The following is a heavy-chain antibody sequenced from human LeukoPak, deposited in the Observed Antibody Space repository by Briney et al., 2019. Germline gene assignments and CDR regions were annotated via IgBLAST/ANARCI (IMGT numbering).Heavy chain of an antibody. CDR2: IYYSGST. CDR3: ARDSPPYYYDSSGSVPIGAFDI. CDR1: GVSISSYY. D-gene: IGHD3-22*01. Sequence: SEALSLTCTVSGVSISSYYWSWIREPPGKGLEWIGSIYYSGSTYYNPSLKSRVTISVDTSKNQFSLKLSSVTAADTAVYYCARDSPPYYYDSSGSVPIGAFDIWGQGTMVTVSS. J-gene: IGHJ3*02. V-gene: IGHV4-39*07.